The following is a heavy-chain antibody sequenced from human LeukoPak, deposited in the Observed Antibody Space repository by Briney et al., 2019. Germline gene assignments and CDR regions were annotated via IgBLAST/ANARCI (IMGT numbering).Heavy chain of an antibody. D-gene: IGHD3-9*01. CDR2: ISGSGGST. CDR3: AKVYDILTGSSGDGWFDP. CDR1: GFTFSRYA. Sequence: QPGGSLRLSCAASGFTFSRYAMSWVSQVPGKWLEWVSAISGSGGSTYYADCVKGRFTISRDNSKNTLYLQMNSLRAEDTAVYYCAKVYDILTGSSGDGWFDPWGQGTLVTVSS. V-gene: IGHV3-23*01. J-gene: IGHJ5*02.